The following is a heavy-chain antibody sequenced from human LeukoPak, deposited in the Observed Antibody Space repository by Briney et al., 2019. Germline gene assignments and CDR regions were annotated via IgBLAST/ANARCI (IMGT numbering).Heavy chain of an antibody. CDR3: ARDGMTPFDYSYGMDV. D-gene: IGHD1-26*01. CDR2: IYYSGGT. V-gene: IGHV4-30-4*01. CDR1: GGSISSGDYS. J-gene: IGHJ6*02. Sequence: SETLSLTCTVSGGSISSGDYSWSWIRQPPGKGLEWIGYIYYSGGTDYNPSLKSRVTTSVDTSKNQFSLKLSSVTAADTAVYYCARDGMTPFDYSYGMDVWGQGTTVTVSS.